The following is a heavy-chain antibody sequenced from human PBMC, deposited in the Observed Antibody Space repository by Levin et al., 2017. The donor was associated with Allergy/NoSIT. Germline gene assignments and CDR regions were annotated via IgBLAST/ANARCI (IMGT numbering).Heavy chain of an antibody. CDR1: GFTFSSCS. D-gene: IGHD5-12*01. V-gene: IGHV3-48*01. Sequence: GESLKISCAASGFTFSSCSMNWVRQAPGKGLEWVSYISDSSSTIYYADSVKGRFTISRDNAKNSLYLQMNSLRGEDTAVYYCARDRRSGYADGYDYWGQGTLVTVSS. CDR3: ARDRRSGYADGYDY. CDR2: ISDSSSTI. J-gene: IGHJ4*02.